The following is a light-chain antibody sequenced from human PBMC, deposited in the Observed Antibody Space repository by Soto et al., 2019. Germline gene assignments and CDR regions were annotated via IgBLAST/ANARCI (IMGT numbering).Light chain of an antibody. CDR3: MQPLQSWT. Sequence: DIVMTQSPLSLPVTPGYPASISCRSSQSLLHSNGYNYLDWYLQKPGQSPQLLIYLGSNRASGVPDRFSGSGSGTDFTLKISRVEAEDVGVYYCMQPLQSWTFGQGTKVDIK. CDR1: QSLLHSNGYNY. CDR2: LGS. J-gene: IGKJ1*01. V-gene: IGKV2-28*01.